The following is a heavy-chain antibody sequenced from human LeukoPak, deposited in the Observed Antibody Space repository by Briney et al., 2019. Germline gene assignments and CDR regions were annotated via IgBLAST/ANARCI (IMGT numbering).Heavy chain of an antibody. Sequence: TGGSLRLSCAASGFTFTSYAMSWVRQAPGKGLEWVSAISRSGGSTYYADSVKGRFTISRDNSKNTLYLQMNSLRAEDTAVYYCAKEADYSSSWSELDYWGQGTLVTVSS. D-gene: IGHD6-13*01. CDR1: GFTFTSYA. V-gene: IGHV3-23*01. CDR2: ISRSGGST. CDR3: AKEADYSSSWSELDY. J-gene: IGHJ4*02.